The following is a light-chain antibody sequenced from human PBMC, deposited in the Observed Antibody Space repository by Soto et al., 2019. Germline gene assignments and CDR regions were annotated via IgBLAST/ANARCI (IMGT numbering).Light chain of an antibody. Sequence: ELVLTQSPGTLSLSPGERATLSCRASQSLSSRNLAWYQQKPGQAPRPLIYGVSSRATGIPDRFSGSGSGTDFTLTISRLEPEDFALYYCQHYVERSPITFGQGTRLEIK. J-gene: IGKJ5*01. CDR3: QHYVERSPIT. CDR1: QSLSSRN. V-gene: IGKV3-20*01. CDR2: GVS.